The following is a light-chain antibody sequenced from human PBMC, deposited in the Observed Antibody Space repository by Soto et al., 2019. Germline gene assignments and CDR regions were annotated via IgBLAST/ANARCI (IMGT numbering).Light chain of an antibody. CDR1: SSNIERNT. CDR2: SNS. J-gene: IGLJ3*02. Sequence: QSVLTQPPSASGTPGQRVTISCSGSSSNIERNTVNWYQQLPGTAPKLLLYSNSQRPSGVPDRFSGSKSGSSASLAISGLQSEDEADYYCAVWDDSLNVLFGGGTKLTVL. CDR3: AVWDDSLNVL. V-gene: IGLV1-44*01.